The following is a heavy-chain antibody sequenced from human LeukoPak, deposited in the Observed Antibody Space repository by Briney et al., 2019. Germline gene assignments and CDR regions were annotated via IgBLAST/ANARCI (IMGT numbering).Heavy chain of an antibody. D-gene: IGHD5-18*01. CDR2: INHSGST. CDR3: ARDVDTAYYFDY. V-gene: IGHV4-34*01. Sequence: SETLSLTRAVYGGSFSGYYWSWIRQPPGKGLEWIGEINHSGSTNYNPSLKSRVTISVDTSKNQFSLKLSSVTAADTAVYYCARDVDTAYYFDYWGQGTLVTVSS. CDR1: GGSFSGYY. J-gene: IGHJ4*02.